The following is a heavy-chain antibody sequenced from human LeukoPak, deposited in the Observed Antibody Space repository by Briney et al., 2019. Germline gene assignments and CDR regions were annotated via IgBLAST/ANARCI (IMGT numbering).Heavy chain of an antibody. Sequence: SETLSLTCTVSGGSISSNSYYWGWIRQPPGKGLEWIGSIYYSGSTYYNPSLKSRVTISVDRSKNQFSLKLSSVTAADTAVYYCARVLSSGFGLWYMDVWGKGTTVTVSS. CDR1: GGSISSNSYY. CDR3: ARVLSSGFGLWYMDV. J-gene: IGHJ6*03. CDR2: IYYSGST. V-gene: IGHV4-39*07. D-gene: IGHD3-22*01.